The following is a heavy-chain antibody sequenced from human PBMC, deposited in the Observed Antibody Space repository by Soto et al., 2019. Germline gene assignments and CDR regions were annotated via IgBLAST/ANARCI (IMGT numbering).Heavy chain of an antibody. CDR2: IKQDGSEI. Sequence: EVQLVESGGGLVQPGGSLRLSCAASGFSFSNYWMSWVRQAPGKGLEWVANIKQDGSEIYYVDSVKGRFTISRDNAKNSLFLQMKSLRAEDTAVYYCARVRTVNYYGMDVWGQGTTVTVSS. V-gene: IGHV3-7*05. CDR3: ARVRTVNYYGMDV. CDR1: GFSFSNYW. J-gene: IGHJ6*02.